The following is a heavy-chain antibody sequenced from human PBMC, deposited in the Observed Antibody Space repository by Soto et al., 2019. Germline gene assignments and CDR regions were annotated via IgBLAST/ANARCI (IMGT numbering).Heavy chain of an antibody. CDR3: VRQQYDFLVDP. V-gene: IGHV3-21*01. D-gene: IGHD3-16*01. Sequence: GSLRLSCPASEFSFSTYNINCVRQAPGKGLEWVSSIDASSTHIYYADSVKGRFTISRDNGKSSLYLQMDSLRAEDTALYYCVRQQYDFLVDPWGQGTLVTVSS. J-gene: IGHJ5*02. CDR2: IDASSTHI. CDR1: EFSFSTYN.